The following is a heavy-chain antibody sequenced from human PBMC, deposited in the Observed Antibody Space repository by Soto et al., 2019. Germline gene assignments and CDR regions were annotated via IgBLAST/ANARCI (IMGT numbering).Heavy chain of an antibody. CDR3: AKGLLGYYDILTGYFPYYFDY. Sequence: GGSLRLSCAASGFTFSSYGMHWVRQAPGKGLEWVAVISYDGSNKYYADSVKGRFTISRDNSKNTLYLQMNSLRAEDTAVYYCAKGLLGYYDILTGYFPYYFDYWGQGTLVTVSS. CDR1: GFTFSSYG. CDR2: ISYDGSNK. V-gene: IGHV3-30*18. D-gene: IGHD3-9*01. J-gene: IGHJ4*02.